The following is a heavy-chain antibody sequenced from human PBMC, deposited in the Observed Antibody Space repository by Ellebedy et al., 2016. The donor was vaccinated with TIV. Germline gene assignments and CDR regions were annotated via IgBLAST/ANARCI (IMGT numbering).Heavy chain of an antibody. Sequence: PGGSLRLSCAASGFTVSSSFMSWVRQAPGQGLEGVSVIYTDGGTNSTDSVLGRFDISRDSSKNTLYLQMNSLRADDTAVYYCARDPRGGGDYGDNWFDPWGQGTLVTVSS. CDR3: ARDPRGGGDYGDNWFDP. CDR1: GFTVSSSF. D-gene: IGHD4-17*01. CDR2: IYTDGGT. V-gene: IGHV3-66*01. J-gene: IGHJ5*02.